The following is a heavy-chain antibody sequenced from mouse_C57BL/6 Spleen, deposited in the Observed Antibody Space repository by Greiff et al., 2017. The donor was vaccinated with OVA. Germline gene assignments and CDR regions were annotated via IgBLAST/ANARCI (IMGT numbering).Heavy chain of an antibody. CDR2: ISRGGSYT. CDR3: ARQGGYDGYYLYYFDY. CDR1: GFTFSSYG. Sequence: EVQLQESGGDLVKPGGSLKLSCAASGFTFSSYGMSWVRQTPDKRLEWVATISRGGSYTYYTDSVKGRFTISRDNAKNTLYLQMSSLKSEDTAMYYCARQGGYDGYYLYYFDYWGKGTTLTVSS. J-gene: IGHJ2*01. V-gene: IGHV5-6*01. D-gene: IGHD2-3*01.